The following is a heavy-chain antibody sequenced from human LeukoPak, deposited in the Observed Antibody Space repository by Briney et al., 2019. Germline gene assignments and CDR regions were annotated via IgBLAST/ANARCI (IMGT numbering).Heavy chain of an antibody. CDR2: MNPNSGNT. CDR3: ATIPRSGSYRPRLDFDY. V-gene: IGHV1-8*01. D-gene: IGHD1-26*01. CDR1: GYTFTSYD. J-gene: IGHJ4*02. Sequence: ASVKVSCKASGYTFTSYDINWVRQATGQGLEWMGWMNPNSGNTGYAQKFQGRVTMTRNTSISTAYMELSSLRAEDTAVYYCATIPRSGSYRPRLDFDYWGQGTLVTVSS.